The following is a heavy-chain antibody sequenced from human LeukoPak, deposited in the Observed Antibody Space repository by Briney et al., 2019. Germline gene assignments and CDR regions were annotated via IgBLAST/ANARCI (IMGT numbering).Heavy chain of an antibody. CDR3: ARDSRNNYYDSSCFDY. CDR2: INPSGGST. CDR1: GYTFTSYY. D-gene: IGHD3-22*01. V-gene: IGHV1-46*01. J-gene: IGHJ4*02. Sequence: ASVKVSCKASGYTFTSYYMHWVRQAPGRGLEWMGIINPSGGSTSYAQKFQGRVTMTRDTSTSTVYMELSSLRSEDTAVYYCARDSRNNYYDSSCFDYWGQGTLVTVSS.